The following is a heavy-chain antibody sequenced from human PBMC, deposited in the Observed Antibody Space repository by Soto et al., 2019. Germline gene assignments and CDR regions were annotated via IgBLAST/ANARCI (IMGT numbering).Heavy chain of an antibody. CDR3: AKDQRYGYEVYDY. D-gene: IGHD5-18*01. CDR2: ISGSGGST. J-gene: IGHJ4*02. V-gene: IGHV3-23*01. CDR1: GFTVSSKY. Sequence: PGGSLRLSCAASGFTVSSKYMSWVRQAPGKGLEWVSAISGSGGSTYYADSVKGRFTISRDNSKNTLYLQMNSLRAEDTAVYYCAKDQRYGYEVYDYWGQGTLVTVSS.